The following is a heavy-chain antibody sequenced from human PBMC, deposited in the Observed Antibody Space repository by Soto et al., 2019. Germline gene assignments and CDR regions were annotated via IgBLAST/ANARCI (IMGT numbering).Heavy chain of an antibody. CDR2: IYYSGST. V-gene: IGHV4-59*01. Sequence: QVQLQESGPGLVKPSETLSLTCTVSGGSISSYYWSWIRQPPGKGLEWIGYIYYSGSTNYNPSLKRRVTISVNTSKIKFSLKLSSVTAADTAVYYCARGLTSGYYQSDYYYYMDVWGKGTTVTVSS. CDR1: GGSISSYY. CDR3: ARGLTSGYYQSDYYYYMDV. D-gene: IGHD3-3*01. J-gene: IGHJ6*03.